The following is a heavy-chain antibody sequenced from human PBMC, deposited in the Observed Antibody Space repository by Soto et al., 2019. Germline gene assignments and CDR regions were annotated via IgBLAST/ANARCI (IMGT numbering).Heavy chain of an antibody. J-gene: IGHJ4*02. CDR1: GSSISPFY. D-gene: IGHD4-17*01. V-gene: IGHV4-59*01. CDR2: IYYTGST. Sequence: SETLSLTCTVSGSSISPFYWSWIRQPPGKGLQWIGYIYYTGSTKYNPSLKSRVTLSLGTSRNQLSLKLSSVTAADTAVYYCTRVGGYYGDYPNFDYWGPGTLVTVSS. CDR3: TRVGGYYGDYPNFDY.